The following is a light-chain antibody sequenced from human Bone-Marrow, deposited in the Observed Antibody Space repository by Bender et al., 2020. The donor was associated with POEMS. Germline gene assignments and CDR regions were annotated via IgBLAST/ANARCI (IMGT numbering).Light chain of an antibody. V-gene: IGLV1-40*01. CDR2: GNN. CDR3: QSYDSSLRV. CDR1: SSNTGAGFD. J-gene: IGLJ3*02. Sequence: QSVLTPPPSVSGAPGQRVTISCTGSSSNTGAGFDVHWYQQFPGTAPKLLIYGNNNRPSGVPDRFSGSKSGTSASLAITGLQTEDEADYYCQSYDSSLRVFGGGTKLTVL.